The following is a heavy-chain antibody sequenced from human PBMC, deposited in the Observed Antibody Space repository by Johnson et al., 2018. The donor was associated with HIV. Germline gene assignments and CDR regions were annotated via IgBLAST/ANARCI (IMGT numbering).Heavy chain of an antibody. CDR2: INWHGGRT. V-gene: IGHV3-20*04. CDR1: GFTYDDYG. Sequence: VQVLESGGGVVRPGGSLRLSCEASGFTYDDYGMSWVRQAPGKGLEWVSGINWHGGRTGYADSVKGRFTISRDNSKNSLYMEMNSLIAEDTALYYCARQHYYDSGGQGGGLDIWGQGTMVTVSS. J-gene: IGHJ3*02. D-gene: IGHD3-22*01. CDR3: ARQHYYDSGGQGGGLDI.